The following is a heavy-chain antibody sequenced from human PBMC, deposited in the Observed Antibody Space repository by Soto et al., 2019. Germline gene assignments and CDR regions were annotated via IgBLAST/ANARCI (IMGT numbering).Heavy chain of an antibody. J-gene: IGHJ4*02. CDR2: ISGSGRST. D-gene: IGHD2-2*02. CDR1: GGFTFNNYA. Sequence: EVQLLESGGDLVQPGGSPRLSCAASGGFTFNNYAMTWVRQAPGKGLEWVSGISGSGRSTYYADSVKGRFTISRDNSKDTLYLQMNSLRVEDTAVYYCTKDRSRSYCSTTNCYSDDYFDFWGQGARVTVSS. CDR3: TKDRSRSYCSTTNCYSDDYFDF. V-gene: IGHV3-23*01.